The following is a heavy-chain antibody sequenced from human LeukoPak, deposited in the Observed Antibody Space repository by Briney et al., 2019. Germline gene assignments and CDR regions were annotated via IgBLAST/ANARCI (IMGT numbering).Heavy chain of an antibody. J-gene: IGHJ4*02. CDR1: GGSINSYY. CDR3: ARGVAAEGIPF. V-gene: IGHV4-4*07. CDR2: IYSSGST. Sequence: NASETLSLTCTVSGGSINSYYWSWIRQPAGKGLEWIGRIYSSGSTNYNPSLKSRVSMSVDTSKNQFSLKLTSVTAADTAVYYCARGVAAEGIPFWGRGTLVTVSS. D-gene: IGHD6-13*01.